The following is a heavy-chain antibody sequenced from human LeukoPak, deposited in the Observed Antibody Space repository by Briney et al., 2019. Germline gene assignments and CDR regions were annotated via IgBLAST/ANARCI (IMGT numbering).Heavy chain of an antibody. D-gene: IGHD6-19*01. CDR1: GGSISSGSYY. V-gene: IGHV4-61*02. CDR3: ARAVGDIAVAGICFDY. J-gene: IGHJ4*02. Sequence: SETLSLTCTVSGGSISSGSYYWSWIRQPAGKGLEWIGRIYTSGSTNYNPSLKSRVTISVDTSKNQFSLKLSSVTAAHTAVYFCARAVGDIAVAGICFDYWGQGTLVTVSS. CDR2: IYTSGST.